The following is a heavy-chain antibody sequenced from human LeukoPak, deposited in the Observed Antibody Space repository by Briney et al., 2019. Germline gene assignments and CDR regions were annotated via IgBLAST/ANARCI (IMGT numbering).Heavy chain of an antibody. J-gene: IGHJ6*03. Sequence: GASVKVSCKASGYTFTGYYMHWVRQAPGQGLEWMGWINPNSVGTNYAQKFQGRVTMTRDTSISTAYMELSSLRSEDTAVYYCARDLRRYYYYYMDVWGKGTTVTISS. CDR1: GYTFTGYY. CDR2: INPNSVGT. CDR3: ARDLRRYYYYYMDV. V-gene: IGHV1-2*02.